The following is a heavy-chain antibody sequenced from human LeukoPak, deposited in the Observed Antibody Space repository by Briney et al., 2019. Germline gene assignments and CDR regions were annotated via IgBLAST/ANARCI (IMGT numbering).Heavy chain of an antibody. V-gene: IGHV3-23*01. CDR2: ISGSGGST. CDR1: GFTFSSYA. Sequence: PGGSLRLSCAASGFTFSSYAMSWVRQAPGKGLEWVSAISGSGGSTYYADSVKGRFTISRDNAKNTLYLQMNSLRAEDTAVYYCASAGRSYYYYGMDVWGQGTTVTVSS. D-gene: IGHD3-10*01. J-gene: IGHJ6*02. CDR3: ASAGRSYYYYGMDV.